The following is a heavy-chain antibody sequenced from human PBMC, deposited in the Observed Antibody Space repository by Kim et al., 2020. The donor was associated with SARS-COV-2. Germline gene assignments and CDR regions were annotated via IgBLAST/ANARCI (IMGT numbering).Heavy chain of an antibody. Sequence: SETLSLTCAVYGGSFSGYYWSWIRQPPGKGLEWIGEINHSGSTNYNPSLKSRVTISVDTSKNQFSLKLSSVTAADTAVYYCARGGYCSGGSCHPRLARYWGQGTLVTVSS. CDR1: GGSFSGYY. D-gene: IGHD2-15*01. CDR3: ARGGYCSGGSCHPRLARY. J-gene: IGHJ4*02. V-gene: IGHV4-34*01. CDR2: INHSGST.